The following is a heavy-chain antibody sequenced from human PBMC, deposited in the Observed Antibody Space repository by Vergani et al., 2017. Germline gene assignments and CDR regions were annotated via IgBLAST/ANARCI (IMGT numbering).Heavy chain of an antibody. D-gene: IGHD5-12*01. CDR1: GFTFTSSA. J-gene: IGHJ6*02. CDR2: IVVGSGNT. V-gene: IGHV1-58*01. Sequence: QLVQSGAEVKKPGSSVKVSCKASGFTFTSSAVQWVRQARGQRREWIGWIVVGSGNTNYAQKFQERVTITRDMSTSTADMELSSLRSVDTAVYYCAAEWLSEPGYYYYGMDVWGQGTTVTVSS. CDR3: AAEWLSEPGYYYYGMDV.